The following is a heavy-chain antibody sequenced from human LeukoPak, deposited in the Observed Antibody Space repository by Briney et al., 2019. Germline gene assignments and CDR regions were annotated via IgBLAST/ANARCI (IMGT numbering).Heavy chain of an antibody. Sequence: GGSLRLSCAASGFTFSSYAMSWARQAPGKGLEWASGISGSGGGTHYADSVKGRFTISRDNSKNTLDLQMNSLRAEDTAVYYFAKGGIDSLDYGGQEPRVTVSS. CDR3: AKGGIDSLDY. CDR2: ISGSGGGT. V-gene: IGHV3-23*01. J-gene: IGHJ4*02. D-gene: IGHD1-26*01. CDR1: GFTFSSYA.